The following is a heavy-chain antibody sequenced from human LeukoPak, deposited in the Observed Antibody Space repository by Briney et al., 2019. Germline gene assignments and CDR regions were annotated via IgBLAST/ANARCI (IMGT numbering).Heavy chain of an antibody. Sequence: GASVNVSCKASGYTFTGYYMHWVRQAPGQGLEWMGWIKPNSGGTNYAQKFQGRVTMTRDTSISTAYMELSRLTSDDTAVYYCARMGGDSGSYYWFDPWGQGTLVTVSS. D-gene: IGHD1-26*01. CDR3: ARMGGDSGSYYWFDP. CDR2: IKPNSGGT. CDR1: GYTFTGYY. V-gene: IGHV1-2*02. J-gene: IGHJ5*02.